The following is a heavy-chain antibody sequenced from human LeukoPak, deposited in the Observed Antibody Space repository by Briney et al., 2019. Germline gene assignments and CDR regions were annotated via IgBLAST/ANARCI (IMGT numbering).Heavy chain of an antibody. V-gene: IGHV1-69*05. CDR2: IIPIFGAA. J-gene: IGHJ4*02. Sequence: SVKVSRKASGGTFSSYAISWVRQAPGQGLEWMGRIIPIFGAANYAQKFQGRVTITTDESTSTVYMELSSLRSEDTAVYYCASVEWAGTKDYWGQGTLVTVSS. D-gene: IGHD1-7*01. CDR3: ASVEWAGTKDY. CDR1: GGTFSSYA.